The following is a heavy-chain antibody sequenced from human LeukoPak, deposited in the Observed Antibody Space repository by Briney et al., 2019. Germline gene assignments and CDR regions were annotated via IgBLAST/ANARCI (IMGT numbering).Heavy chain of an antibody. CDR2: INPNSGGI. CDR1: GYTFTGYY. V-gene: IGHV1-2*02. J-gene: IGHJ4*02. Sequence: ASVKVSCKASGYTFTGYYMHWVRQAPGQGLEWMGWINPNSGGINYAQKFQGRVTMNRDTSISTAYMELSRLRSDDTAVYYCARDWDRIGYCSSTSCYWDYWGQGTLVTVSS. CDR3: ARDWDRIGYCSSTSCYWDY. D-gene: IGHD2-2*01.